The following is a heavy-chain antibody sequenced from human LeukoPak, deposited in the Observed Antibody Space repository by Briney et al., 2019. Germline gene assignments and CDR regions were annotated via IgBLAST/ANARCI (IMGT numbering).Heavy chain of an antibody. CDR2: IYQSGDA. CDR1: GYPISSGNY. Sequence: SSETLSLTCTVSGYPISSGNYWGWIRQPPGKGLEWMGSIYQSGDAYNKPSLKSRVTISLDTSKNQISLKLSSVTAADTAVYYCAEPIAASGAWVDWGQGTLVTVSS. CDR3: AEPIAASGAWVD. D-gene: IGHD6-13*01. J-gene: IGHJ4*02. V-gene: IGHV4-38-2*02.